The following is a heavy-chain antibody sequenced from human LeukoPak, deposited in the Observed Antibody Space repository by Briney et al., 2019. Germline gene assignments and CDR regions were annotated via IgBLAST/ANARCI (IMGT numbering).Heavy chain of an antibody. V-gene: IGHV3-7*01. CDR3: ARDVKQWLVTNGMDV. Sequence: PGGSLRLSCAASGFTFSSYWMSWVRQAPGKGLEWVANIKQDGSEKYYVDSVKGRFTISRDNAKNSLYLQMNSLRAEDTAVYYCARDVKQWLVTNGMDVWGQGTTVTVSS. D-gene: IGHD6-19*01. J-gene: IGHJ6*02. CDR1: GFTFSSYW. CDR2: IKQDGSEK.